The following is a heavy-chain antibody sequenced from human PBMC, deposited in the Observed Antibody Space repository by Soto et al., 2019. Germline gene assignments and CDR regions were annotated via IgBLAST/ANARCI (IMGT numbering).Heavy chain of an antibody. D-gene: IGHD1-26*01. CDR2: ISGSGDST. CDR1: GFTFSSYA. J-gene: IGHJ4*02. V-gene: IGHV3-23*01. CDR3: ARRGSGSYYDY. Sequence: EVQLLESGGGLVQPGGSLRLSCAASGFTFSSYAMRWVRQAPVKGLEWVSAISGSGDSTYYADSVKGRFTISRDNSKNTLYLQRNSLRAEEAAVYYWARRGSGSYYDYGGQGTLVTVSS.